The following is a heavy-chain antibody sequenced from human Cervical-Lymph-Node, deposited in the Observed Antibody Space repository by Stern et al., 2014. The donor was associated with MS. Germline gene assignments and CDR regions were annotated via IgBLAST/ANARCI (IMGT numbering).Heavy chain of an antibody. D-gene: IGHD1-26*01. CDR2: IDWNSGRI. CDR3: ARVRVGANDF. J-gene: IGHJ4*02. Sequence: EVQLLESGGGLVQPGKSLRLSCVGSGFIFDDYAMHWVRQVPGKAPEWVSGIDWNSGRILYADSVKGRFTTSRDNAKNSLYLQMNSLRAEDTALYYCARVRVGANDFWGQGTLVTVSS. CDR1: GFIFDDYA. V-gene: IGHV3-9*01.